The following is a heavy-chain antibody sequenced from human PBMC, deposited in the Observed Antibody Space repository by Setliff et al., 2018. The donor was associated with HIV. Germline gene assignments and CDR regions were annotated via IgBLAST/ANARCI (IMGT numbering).Heavy chain of an antibody. CDR1: GFTFSSYG. V-gene: IGHV3-30*02. Sequence: PGGSLRLSCAASGFTFSSYGMHWVRQAPGEGLEWVAFIRYDASYRYYADSVKGRFTISRDNSKNTLYLQMNSLRAEDTAVYYCARELVVVAAFDYWGQGTLVTVSS. CDR3: ARELVVVAAFDY. CDR2: IRYDASYR. J-gene: IGHJ4*02. D-gene: IGHD2-15*01.